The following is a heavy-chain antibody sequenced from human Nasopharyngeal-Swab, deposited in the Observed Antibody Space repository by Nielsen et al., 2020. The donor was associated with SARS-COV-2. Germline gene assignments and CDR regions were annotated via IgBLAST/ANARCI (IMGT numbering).Heavy chain of an antibody. CDR2: AYSRAKWYY. CDR1: GDSVSSNTAA. V-gene: IGHV6-1*01. CDR3: AREVTGWSTRFDP. J-gene: IGHJ5*02. D-gene: IGHD6-19*01. Sequence: SETLSLTCAISGDSVSSNTAAWNWLRQSPSRGLEWLGRAYSRAKWYYDYAVSVKSRITINPDTSKNQFSLQLNSVTPEDTALYYCAREVTGWSTRFDPWGQGTLVTVSS.